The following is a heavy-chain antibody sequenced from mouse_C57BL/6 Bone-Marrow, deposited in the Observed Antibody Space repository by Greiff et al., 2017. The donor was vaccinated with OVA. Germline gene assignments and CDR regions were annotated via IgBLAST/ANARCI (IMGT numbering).Heavy chain of an antibody. CDR3: ARIGGIYYYEDYAMDY. CDR2: IWWDDDK. J-gene: IGHJ4*01. V-gene: IGHV8-8*01. CDR1: GFSLSTFGMG. D-gene: IGHD1-1*01. Sequence: QVTLKESGPGILQPSQTLSLTCSFSGFSLSTFGMGVGWIRQPSGKGLEWLAHIWWDDDKYYNTALKSRLTISKDTSKNQVFLTIANVDTADTATYYCARIGGIYYYEDYAMDYWGQGTSVTVSS.